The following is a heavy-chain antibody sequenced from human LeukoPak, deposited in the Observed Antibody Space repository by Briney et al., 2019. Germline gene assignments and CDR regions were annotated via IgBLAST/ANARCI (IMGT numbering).Heavy chain of an antibody. CDR2: ISSYVSSK. CDR1: GFTVGNYF. CDR3: ARGATCGGWLGRSTPPSCYYHGMDV. D-gene: IGHD3-10*01. Sequence: GGSLRFSCAASGFTVGNYFMHWVRQAPGKGLEWVAVISSYVSSKNYADSVKGRFTISRDNSNLYLQMNSLTTEDTAVYYCARGATCGGWLGRSTPPSCYYHGMDVWGPGTTVTVSS. V-gene: IGHV3-30-3*01. J-gene: IGHJ6*02.